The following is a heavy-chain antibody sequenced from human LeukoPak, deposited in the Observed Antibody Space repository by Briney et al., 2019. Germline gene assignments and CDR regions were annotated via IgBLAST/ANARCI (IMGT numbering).Heavy chain of an antibody. CDR1: GGSISSSSYY. D-gene: IGHD3-9*01. V-gene: IGHV4-39*07. CDR2: IYYSGST. J-gene: IGHJ4*02. Sequence: SETLSLTCTVSGGSISSSSYYWVWIRQPPGKGLEWIGSIYYSGSTYYNPSVKSQVTISVDTSKNQFSLKLSSVTAADTAVYYCARDHSPNRYYDILPGYSRFDYWGQGTLVTVSS. CDR3: ARDHSPNRYYDILPGYSRFDY.